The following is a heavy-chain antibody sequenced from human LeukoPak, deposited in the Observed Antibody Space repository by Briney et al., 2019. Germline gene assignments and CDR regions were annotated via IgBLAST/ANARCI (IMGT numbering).Heavy chain of an antibody. J-gene: IGHJ6*02. Sequence: SVKVSCKASGGTFSSYAISWVRQAPRQGLEWMGGIIPIFSTANYAQKFQGRVTITADESTSTAYMELSSLRSEDTAVYYCASEDYCTNGVCYTINYYYGMDVWGQGTTVTVSS. D-gene: IGHD2-8*01. CDR2: IIPIFSTA. V-gene: IGHV1-69*13. CDR1: GGTFSSYA. CDR3: ASEDYCTNGVCYTINYYYGMDV.